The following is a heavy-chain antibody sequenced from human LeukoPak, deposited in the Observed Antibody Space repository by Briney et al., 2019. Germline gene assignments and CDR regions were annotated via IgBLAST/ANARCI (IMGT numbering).Heavy chain of an antibody. V-gene: IGHV1-69*06. J-gene: IGHJ5*02. Sequence: SVKVSCKASGYTFTSYGISWVRQAPGQGLEWMGGIIPIFGTANYAQKFQGRVTITADKSTSTAYMELSSLRSEDTAVYYCARDPLPLYCSSTSCYSGRWFDPWGQGTLVTVSS. D-gene: IGHD2-2*01. CDR3: ARDPLPLYCSSTSCYSGRWFDP. CDR2: IIPIFGTA. CDR1: GYTFTSYG.